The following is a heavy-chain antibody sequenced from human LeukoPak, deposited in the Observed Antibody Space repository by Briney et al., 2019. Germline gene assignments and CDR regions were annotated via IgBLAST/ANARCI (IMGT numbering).Heavy chain of an antibody. CDR2: ISAYNGNT. D-gene: IGHD3-10*01. J-gene: IGHJ5*02. CDR3: ARAPLLWFGEFPMIDP. Sequence: ASVKVSCKASGYTFTSYGISWVRQAPGQGLEWMGWISAYNGNTNYAQKLQGRVTMTTDTSTSTAYMELRSLRSDDTAVYYCARAPLLWFGEFPMIDPWGQGTLVTVSS. V-gene: IGHV1-18*01. CDR1: GYTFTSYG.